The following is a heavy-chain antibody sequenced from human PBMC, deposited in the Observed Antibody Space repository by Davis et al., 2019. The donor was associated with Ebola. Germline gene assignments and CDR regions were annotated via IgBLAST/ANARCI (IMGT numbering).Heavy chain of an antibody. CDR2: IKGDGSET. J-gene: IGHJ4*02. CDR1: GPPFNSYG. V-gene: IGHV3-7*03. Sequence: PGGSLRPSCPPSGPPFNSYGFHWVRQAPGKGLEWVAHIKGDGSETYYVDSVKGRFTISRDNAKNSLYLQMNSLRPEDTAFYYCTKDTNRRLRFDFDCWGQGTLVTVSS. D-gene: IGHD3-3*01. CDR3: TKDTNRRLRFDFDC.